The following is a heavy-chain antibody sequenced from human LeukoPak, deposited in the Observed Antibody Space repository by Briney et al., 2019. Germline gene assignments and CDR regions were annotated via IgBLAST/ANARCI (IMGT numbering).Heavy chain of an antibody. CDR2: INCNGGST. J-gene: IGHJ4*02. CDR3: ARGTVKAAATDLDY. Sequence: GGSLRLSCAASGFAFDAYGMSWVRQAPGKGLEWVSGINCNGGSTGYADSVKGRFAISRDNAKNSLYLQMNSLRAEDTALYYCARGTVKAAATDLDYWGQGALVSVSS. CDR1: GFAFDAYG. D-gene: IGHD6-25*01. V-gene: IGHV3-20*04.